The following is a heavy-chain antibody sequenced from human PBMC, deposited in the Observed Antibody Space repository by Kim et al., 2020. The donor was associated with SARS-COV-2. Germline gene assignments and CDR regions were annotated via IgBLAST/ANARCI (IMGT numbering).Heavy chain of an antibody. Sequence: NHAQQLQGRVTMTTDTSTSTAYMELRSLRSDDTAVYYCARDQHRAYFDYWGQGTLVTVSS. V-gene: IGHV1-18*01. CDR3: ARDQHRAYFDY. J-gene: IGHJ4*02.